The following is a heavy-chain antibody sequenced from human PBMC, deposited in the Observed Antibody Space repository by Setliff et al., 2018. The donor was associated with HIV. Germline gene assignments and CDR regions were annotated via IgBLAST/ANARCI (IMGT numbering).Heavy chain of an antibody. J-gene: IGHJ3*02. CDR3: ARGPESVAPRMCAFDI. CDR1: GWSISSGYH. Sequence: SETLSLTCDVSGWSISSGYHWVWIRQPPGKGLEWIGSMYHRGSAFYSPSFTTRITMSIDTSKNQFSLRLKSVTAADTATYYCARGPESVAPRMCAFDIWGQGTMVTVSS. V-gene: IGHV4-38-2*01. D-gene: IGHD6-6*01. CDR2: MYHRGSA.